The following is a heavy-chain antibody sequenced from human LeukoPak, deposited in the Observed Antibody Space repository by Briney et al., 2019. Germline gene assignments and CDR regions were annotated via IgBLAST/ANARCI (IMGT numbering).Heavy chain of an antibody. J-gene: IGHJ6*02. CDR2: IYYSGST. CDR1: GGSISSGGYY. Sequence: SQTLSLTCTVSGGSISSGGYYWSWIRQHPGKGLEWIGYIYYSGSTYYNPSLKSRVTISVDTSKNQFSLKLSSVTAADTAVYYCARGGTCGGDCYSTVPYYYHGMDVWGQGTTVTVSS. V-gene: IGHV4-31*03. D-gene: IGHD2-21*02. CDR3: ARGGTCGGDCYSTVPYYYHGMDV.